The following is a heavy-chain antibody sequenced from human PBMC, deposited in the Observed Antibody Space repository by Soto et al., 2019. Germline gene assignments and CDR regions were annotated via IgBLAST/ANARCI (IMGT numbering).Heavy chain of an antibody. CDR2: ISAHNGNK. CDR3: ASTGTAMPTRENY. J-gene: IGHJ4*02. Sequence: QVQLVQSGAEVKKPGASVKVSCKASGYTFTSYGITWVRQAPGQGLEWMGWISAHNGNKKYAQKFQGRVTMTTDTSTSTAYMDLRSLRSDDTAVYYCASTGTAMPTRENYWGQGTLVTVSA. V-gene: IGHV1-18*01. D-gene: IGHD5-18*01. CDR1: GYTFTSYG.